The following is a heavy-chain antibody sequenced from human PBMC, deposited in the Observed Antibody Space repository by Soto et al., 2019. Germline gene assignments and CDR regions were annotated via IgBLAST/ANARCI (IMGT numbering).Heavy chain of an antibody. CDR3: ARPREAGKYYYGVDV. V-gene: IGHV1-18*01. Sequence: GASVKVSCKASGYTFTSYGISWVRQAPGQGLEWMGWISAYNGNTNYAQKLQGRVTMTTDTSTSTAYMELRSLKASDTAMYYCARPREAGKYYYGVDVWGQGTTVTVSS. CDR1: GYTFTSYG. CDR2: ISAYNGNT. D-gene: IGHD6-19*01. J-gene: IGHJ6*02.